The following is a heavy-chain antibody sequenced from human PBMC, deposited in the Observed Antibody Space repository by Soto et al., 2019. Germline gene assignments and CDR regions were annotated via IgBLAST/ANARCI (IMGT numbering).Heavy chain of an antibody. D-gene: IGHD1-1*01. Sequence: QVQLVESGGGVVQPGRSLRLSCAASRFMFSNHGMHWVRQAPGKGLEWVAVIWSDGNNRYYADSVKGRFTISRDNSKNTVYLQMNSLRAEDTAVYYCVRGDNWNDEASDYWGQGTLVTVSS. CDR2: IWSDGNNR. CDR1: RFMFSNHG. CDR3: VRGDNWNDEASDY. V-gene: IGHV3-33*01. J-gene: IGHJ4*02.